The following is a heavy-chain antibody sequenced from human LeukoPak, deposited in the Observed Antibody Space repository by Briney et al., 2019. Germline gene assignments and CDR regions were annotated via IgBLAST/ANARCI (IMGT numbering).Heavy chain of an antibody. J-gene: IGHJ5*02. D-gene: IGHD2-15*01. CDR3: ARDYCSGGSCYSGFDP. CDR2: ISSSSSYI. CDR1: GFTFSSYS. Sequence: PGGSLRLSCAASGFTFSSYSMNWVRQAPGKGLEWDSSISSSSSYIYYADSVKGRFTISRDNAKNSLYLQMNSLRAEDTAVYYCARDYCSGGSCYSGFDPWGQGTLVTVSS. V-gene: IGHV3-21*01.